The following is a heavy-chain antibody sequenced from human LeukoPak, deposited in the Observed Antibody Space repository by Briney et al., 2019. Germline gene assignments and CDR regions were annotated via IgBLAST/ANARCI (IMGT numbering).Heavy chain of an antibody. CDR2: ISYDRSNK. D-gene: IGHD4-17*01. V-gene: IGHV3-30-3*01. Sequence: GRSLRLSCAASGFTFSSYAMHWVRQAPGKEREWVAVISYDRSNKYYEDSVKGRFTISRDNSKNTLYLQMNSLRAEDTAVYYCARLSAVTTSRRGLDPWGQGTLVTVSS. CDR1: GFTFSSYA. J-gene: IGHJ5*02. CDR3: ARLSAVTTSRRGLDP.